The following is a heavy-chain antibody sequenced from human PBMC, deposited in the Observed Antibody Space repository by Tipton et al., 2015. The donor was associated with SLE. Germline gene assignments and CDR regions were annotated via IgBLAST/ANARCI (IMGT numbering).Heavy chain of an antibody. V-gene: IGHV4-59*08. Sequence: LRLSCTVSGGSISSYYWSWIRQPPGKGLEWIGYIYYSGSTNYNPSLKSRVTISVDTSKNQFSLKLSSVTAADTAVYYCARATYSSNWIDYWGQGTLVTVSS. CDR3: ARATYSSNWIDY. J-gene: IGHJ4*02. CDR1: GGSISSYY. D-gene: IGHD6-13*01. CDR2: IYYSGST.